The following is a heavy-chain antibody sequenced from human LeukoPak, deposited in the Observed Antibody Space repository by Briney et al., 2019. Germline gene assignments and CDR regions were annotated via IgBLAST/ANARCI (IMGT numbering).Heavy chain of an antibody. CDR1: GYSISSGYY. CDR3: ARERSSWYTQNYYYYYMDV. Sequence: PSETLSLTCTVSGYSISSGYYWGWIRQPPGKGMEWIGSMYHSGSTYYNPSLKSRVTISVDTSKNQFSLKLSSVTAADTAVYYCARERSSWYTQNYYYYYMDVWGKGTTVTISS. J-gene: IGHJ6*03. CDR2: MYHSGST. V-gene: IGHV4-38-2*02. D-gene: IGHD6-13*01.